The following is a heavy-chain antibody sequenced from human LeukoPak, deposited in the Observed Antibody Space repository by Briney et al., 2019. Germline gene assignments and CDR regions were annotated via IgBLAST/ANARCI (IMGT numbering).Heavy chain of an antibody. CDR3: ARAIVVVAAINFDY. CDR1: GYSISSGYY. J-gene: IGHJ4*02. V-gene: IGHV4-38-2*02. CDR2: IYHSGST. D-gene: IGHD2-15*01. Sequence: SETLSLTCTVSGYSISSGYYWGWIRQPPGKGLEWIGSIYHSGSTYYNPSLKSRVTISVDTSKNQFSLKLSSVTAADTAVYCCARAIVVVAAINFDYWGQGTLVTVSS.